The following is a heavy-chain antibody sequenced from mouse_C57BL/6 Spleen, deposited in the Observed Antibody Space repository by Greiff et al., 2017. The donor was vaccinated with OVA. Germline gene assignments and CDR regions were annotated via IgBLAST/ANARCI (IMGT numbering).Heavy chain of an antibody. D-gene: IGHD2-3*01. J-gene: IGHJ4*01. Sequence: VKLVESGPGLVQPSQSLSITCTVSGFSLTSYGVHWVRQSPGKGLEWLGVIWSGGSTDYNAAFISRLSISKDNSKSQVFFKMNSLQADDTAIYYCARNVYDPDYYAMDYWGQGTSVTVSS. V-gene: IGHV2-2*01. CDR3: ARNVYDPDYYAMDY. CDR1: GFSLTSYG. CDR2: IWSGGST.